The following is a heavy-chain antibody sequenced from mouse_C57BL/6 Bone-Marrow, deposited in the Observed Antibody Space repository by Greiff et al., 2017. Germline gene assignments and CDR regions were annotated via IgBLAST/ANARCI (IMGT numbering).Heavy chain of an antibody. Sequence: QVQLQQSGAELVRPGTSVKLSCKASGYTFTSYWMHWVKQRPGQGLEWIGVIDPSDSYTNYNQKFKGKATLTVDTSSSTAYMQLSSLTSEDSAVYYCARHYTYYWGQGTLVTVSA. D-gene: IGHD2-12*01. CDR1: GYTFTSYW. CDR3: ARHYTYY. J-gene: IGHJ3*01. CDR2: IDPSDSYT. V-gene: IGHV1-59*01.